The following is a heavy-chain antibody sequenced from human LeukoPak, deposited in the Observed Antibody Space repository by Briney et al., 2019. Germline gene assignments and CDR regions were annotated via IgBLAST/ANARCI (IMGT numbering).Heavy chain of an antibody. D-gene: IGHD3/OR15-3a*01. CDR3: ARGMRSHYYDFTGLYYYDLDI. CDR2: IIPIFGST. V-gene: IGHV1-69*05. CDR1: AGSFSGQA. Sequence: SVKVSCKASAGSFSGQAVTWVRQAPGQGPDCLGRIIPIFGSTEYAQKFQGRVTITTDKSATTAYTELTGLTSDDTAVYYCARGMRSHYYDFTGLYYYDLDIWGKGTMVTASS. J-gene: IGHJ6*04.